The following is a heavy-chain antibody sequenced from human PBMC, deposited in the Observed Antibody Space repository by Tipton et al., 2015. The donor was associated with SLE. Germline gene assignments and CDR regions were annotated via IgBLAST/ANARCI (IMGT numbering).Heavy chain of an antibody. V-gene: IGHV3-33*05. D-gene: IGHD6-25*01. CDR1: GFTFGSYG. CDR3: ARENFRAVYFDY. CDR2: ISYDRSDK. Sequence: RSLRLSCAASGFTFGSYGMHWVRQAPGKGLEWVALISYDRSDKYYADSVKGRFTISRDNSKNTLNLEMNSLRAEDTAVYYCARENFRAVYFDYWGQGTLVTVSS. J-gene: IGHJ4*02.